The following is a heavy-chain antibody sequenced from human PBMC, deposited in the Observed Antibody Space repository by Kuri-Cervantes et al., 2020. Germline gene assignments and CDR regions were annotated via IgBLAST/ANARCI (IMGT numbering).Heavy chain of an antibody. V-gene: IGHV2-5*02. J-gene: IGHJ4*02. Sequence: SGPTLVKPTQTLTLTCTFSGFSLSTSAVAVGWIRQPPGKALEWLALIYWDDDKRYSPSLKSRPTITKDTSKNQVVLTMTNMDPVDTATYYCAHRPGSSCHFDYWGQGTLVTVSS. D-gene: IGHD6-13*01. CDR2: IYWDDDK. CDR3: AHRPGSSCHFDY. CDR1: GFSLSTSAVA.